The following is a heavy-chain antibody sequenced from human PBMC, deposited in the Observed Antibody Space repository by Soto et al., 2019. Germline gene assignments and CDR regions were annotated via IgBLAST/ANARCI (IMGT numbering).Heavy chain of an antibody. J-gene: IGHJ4*02. D-gene: IGHD3-3*01. CDR3: ARDFAAAEHDFWSGGATADY. V-gene: IGHV3-30-3*01. CDR1: GFTFSSYA. CDR2: ISYDGSNK. Sequence: QVQLVESGGGVVQPGRSLRLSCAASGFTFSSYAMHWVRQAPGKGLEWVAVISYDGSNKYYADSVKGRFTISRDNSKNTLYLQMNSLRAEDTAVYYCARDFAAAEHDFWSGGATADYWGQGTLVTVSS.